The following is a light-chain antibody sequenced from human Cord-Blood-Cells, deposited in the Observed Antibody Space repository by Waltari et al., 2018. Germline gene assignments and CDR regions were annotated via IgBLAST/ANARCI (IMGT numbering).Light chain of an antibody. CDR2: GAS. CDR3: QQSYSTPYT. CDR1: QSISSY. V-gene: IGKV1-39*01. J-gene: IGKJ2*01. Sequence: DIQMTQSPSSLSASVGDRVTITCRASQSISSYLNWYQQKPGKAPKLLIYGASSLQSGVPSRVSGSGSGTDFTLTISCLQPGDFATYYCQQSYSTPYTFGQGTKLEIK.